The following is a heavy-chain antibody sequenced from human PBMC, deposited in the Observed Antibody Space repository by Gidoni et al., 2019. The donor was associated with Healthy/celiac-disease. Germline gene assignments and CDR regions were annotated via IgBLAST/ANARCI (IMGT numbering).Heavy chain of an antibody. V-gene: IGHV3-30-3*01. CDR1: GFTFSSYA. CDR2: ISYDGSNK. J-gene: IGHJ4*02. Sequence: QVQLVESGGGVVQPGRSLRLSCAASGFTFSSYAMHWVRQAPGKGLEWVAVISYDGSNKYYADSVKGRFTISRDNSKNTLYLQMNSLRAEDTAVYYCARDEEVRGDYFDYWGQGTLVTVSS. D-gene: IGHD3-10*01. CDR3: ARDEEVRGDYFDY.